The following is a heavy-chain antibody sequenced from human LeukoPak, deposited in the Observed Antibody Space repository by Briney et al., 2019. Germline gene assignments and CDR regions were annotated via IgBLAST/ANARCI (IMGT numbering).Heavy chain of an antibody. CDR3: ARAGRGLDY. J-gene: IGHJ4*02. V-gene: IGHV4-34*01. CDR2: INHSGST. CDR1: GGSFSGYY. Sequence: PSETLSLTCAVYGGSFSGYYWSWIRQPPGKGLEWIGEINHSGSTNYNPSLKSRVTISVDTSKNQFSLKLSSVTAADTTVYYCARAGRGLDYWGQGTLVTVSS.